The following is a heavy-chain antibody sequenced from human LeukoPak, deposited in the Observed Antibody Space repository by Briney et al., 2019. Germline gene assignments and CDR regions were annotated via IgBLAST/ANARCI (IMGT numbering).Heavy chain of an antibody. CDR1: GFTFSSYA. D-gene: IGHD2-21*02. J-gene: IGHJ6*03. Sequence: PGGSLRLSCAASGFTFSSYAMSWVRQAPGKGLEWVSGISGRADSTYYADSVKGRFTISRDNSKNTLNLQMNSLRAEDTAEYYCAKHDSSYYYYMDVRGKGTTVTVSS. V-gene: IGHV3-23*01. CDR2: ISGRADST. CDR3: AKHDSSYYYYMDV.